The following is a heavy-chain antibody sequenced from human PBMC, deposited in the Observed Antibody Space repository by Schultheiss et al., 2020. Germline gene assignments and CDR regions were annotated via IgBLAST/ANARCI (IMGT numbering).Heavy chain of an antibody. CDR1: GFTFRSYG. V-gene: IGHV3-30*18. CDR2: ISYDGSNK. Sequence: ALRLSCAASGFTFRSYGMHWVRQAPGKGLEWVAVISYDGSNKYYADSVKGRFTISRDNSKNTLYLQMNSLRAEDTAVYYCANLGYGSGSYYNPRGMDVWGQGTTVTVSS. CDR3: ANLGYGSGSYYNPRGMDV. D-gene: IGHD3-10*01. J-gene: IGHJ6*02.